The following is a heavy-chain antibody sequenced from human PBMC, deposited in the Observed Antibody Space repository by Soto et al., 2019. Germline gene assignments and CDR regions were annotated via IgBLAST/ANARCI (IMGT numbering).Heavy chain of an antibody. V-gene: IGHV4-4*07. D-gene: IGHD6-13*01. CDR2: IDTSGNT. J-gene: IGHJ6*02. Sequence: LSLTCTVSGGSTSTYYWSWIRQPAGKGLEWIGRIDTSGNTNYNPSLKSRVTMSVDTSKKQFSLKLTSVTAADTAVYYCARYSSDWFQTEGMDVWGLGTTVTVSS. CDR3: ARYSSDWFQTEGMDV. CDR1: GGSTSTYY.